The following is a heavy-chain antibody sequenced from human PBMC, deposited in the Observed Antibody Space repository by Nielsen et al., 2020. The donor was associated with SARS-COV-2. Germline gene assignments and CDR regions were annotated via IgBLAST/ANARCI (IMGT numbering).Heavy chain of an antibody. D-gene: IGHD3-22*01. J-gene: IGHJ4*02. Sequence: SETLSLTCTVSGGSISSSSYYWGWIRQPPGKGLEWIGSIYYSGSTYYNPSLKSRVTISVDTSKNQFSLKLSSVTAADTAVYYCARHQGVWYYYDSSGYYYVDGGLDYWGQGTLVTVSS. CDR3: ARHQGVWYYYDSSGYYYVDGGLDY. V-gene: IGHV4-39*01. CDR1: GGSISSSSYY. CDR2: IYYSGST.